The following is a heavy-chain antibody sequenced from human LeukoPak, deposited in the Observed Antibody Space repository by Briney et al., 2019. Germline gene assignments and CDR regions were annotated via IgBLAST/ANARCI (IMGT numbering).Heavy chain of an antibody. Sequence: GGSLRLSCAASGFTFSGYGMHWVRQAPGKGLEWVAVISYDGSNKYHAESVKGRLTISRDNSKNTLYLQMDSLRAEDTAVYYCARSFMIVVVTPGYMDVWGKGTTVTVSS. CDR3: ARSFMIVVVTPGYMDV. J-gene: IGHJ6*03. V-gene: IGHV3-30*03. CDR1: GFTFSGYG. CDR2: ISYDGSNK. D-gene: IGHD3-22*01.